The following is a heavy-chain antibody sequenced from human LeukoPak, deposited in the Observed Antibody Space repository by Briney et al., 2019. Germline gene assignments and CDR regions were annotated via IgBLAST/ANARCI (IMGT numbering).Heavy chain of an antibody. Sequence: PGGSLRLSCAASGFKFNDFTMHWVRQAPGKGLEWVSLINWDGDKIYYADSVKGRFTISRDNSKNSLSLEMTSLRPDDTALYYCAKGCSGGSCLDYWGQGTLVTVSS. J-gene: IGHJ4*02. V-gene: IGHV3-43D*03. D-gene: IGHD6-19*01. CDR3: AKGCSGGSCLDY. CDR2: INWDGDKI. CDR1: GFKFNDFT.